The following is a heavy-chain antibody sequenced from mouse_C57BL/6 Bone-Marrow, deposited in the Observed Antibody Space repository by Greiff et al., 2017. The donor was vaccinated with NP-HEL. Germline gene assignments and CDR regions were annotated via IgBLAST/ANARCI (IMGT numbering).Heavy chain of an antibody. Sequence: QVQLQQPGAELVKPGASVKMSCKASGYTFTSYWITWVKQRPGQGLEWIGDIYPGSGSTNYNEKFKSKATLTVDTSSSTAYMQLSSLTSEDSAVYYCARGGVVPYYFDYWGQGTTLTVSS. D-gene: IGHD1-1*01. J-gene: IGHJ2*01. CDR1: GYTFTSYW. CDR2: IYPGSGST. CDR3: ARGGVVPYYFDY. V-gene: IGHV1-55*01.